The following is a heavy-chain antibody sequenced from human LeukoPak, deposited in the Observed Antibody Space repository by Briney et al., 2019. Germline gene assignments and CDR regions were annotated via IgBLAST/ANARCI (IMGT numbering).Heavy chain of an antibody. CDR3: ARGLFTMVRGATNPPDY. CDR2: IYHSGST. V-gene: IGHV4-30-2*01. Sequence: SQTLSLTCAVSGGSISSGGYSWSWIRQPPGKGLEWIGYIYHSGSTYYNPSLKSRVTISVDRSKNQFSLKLSSVTAADTAVYYCARGLFTMVRGATNPPDYWGQGTLVTVSS. D-gene: IGHD3-10*01. CDR1: GGSISSGGYS. J-gene: IGHJ4*02.